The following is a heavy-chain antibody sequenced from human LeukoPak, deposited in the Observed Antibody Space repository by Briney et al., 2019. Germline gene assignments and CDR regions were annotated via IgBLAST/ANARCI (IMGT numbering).Heavy chain of an antibody. Sequence: GGSLRLSCAASGFSLSSNYMTWVRQAPGKGLDWVSVIFRGGNTYYADSVKGRFTISRDNSKNTLYLQMNSLRAEDTAVYYCARDRGEGTDYWGQGTLVTVSS. CDR1: GFSLSSNY. D-gene: IGHD3-16*01. CDR3: ARDRGEGTDY. J-gene: IGHJ4*02. V-gene: IGHV3-53*01. CDR2: IFRGGNT.